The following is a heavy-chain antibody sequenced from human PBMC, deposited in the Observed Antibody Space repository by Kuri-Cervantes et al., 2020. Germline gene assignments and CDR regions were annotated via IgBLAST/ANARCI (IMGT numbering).Heavy chain of an antibody. J-gene: IGHJ4*02. Sequence: GESLKISCAASGFTFSSYDMHWVRQATGKGLEWVSAIGTAGDTYYPGSVKGRFTISRDNAKNSLYLQMNSLRAEDTAVYYCAREGQPDWGQGTLVTVSS. CDR3: AREGQPD. CDR1: GFTFSSYD. V-gene: IGHV3-13*01. CDR2: IGTAGDT.